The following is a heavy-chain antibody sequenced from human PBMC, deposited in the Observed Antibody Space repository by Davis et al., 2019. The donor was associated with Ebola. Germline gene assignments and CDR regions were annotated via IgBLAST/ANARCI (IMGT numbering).Heavy chain of an antibody. D-gene: IGHD6-19*01. J-gene: IGHJ1*01. CDR2: IYYSGST. V-gene: IGHV4-61*01. CDR3: ARGIAVAGGYFQH. CDR1: GGSISSSSYY. Sequence: PSETLSLTCTVSGGSISSSSYYWSWIRQPPGKGLEWIGYIYYSGSTNYNPSLKSRVTISVDTSKNQFSLKLSSVTAADTAVYYCARGIAVAGGYFQHWGQGTLVTVSS.